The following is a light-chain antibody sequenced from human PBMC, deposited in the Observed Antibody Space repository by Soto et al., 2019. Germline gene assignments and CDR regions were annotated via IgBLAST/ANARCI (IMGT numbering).Light chain of an antibody. CDR3: QVWDRSSDHRGV. J-gene: IGLJ2*01. CDR1: NIGSKS. V-gene: IGLV3-21*04. Sequence: SYELTQPPSVSVAPGKTARITCGGNNIGSKSVHWYQQKPGQAPVLVIYYDSDRPSVIPERFSGSNSGNTATLTISRVEAGDEADYYCQVWDRSSDHRGVFGGGTKLTVL. CDR2: YDS.